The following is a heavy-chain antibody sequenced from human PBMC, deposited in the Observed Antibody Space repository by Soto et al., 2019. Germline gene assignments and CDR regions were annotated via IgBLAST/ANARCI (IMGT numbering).Heavy chain of an antibody. CDR3: AIAYSSSPPYYPIGY. V-gene: IGHV1-69*13. D-gene: IGHD6-6*01. CDR1: GGTFSSYS. J-gene: IGHJ4*02. CDR2: IIPIFGTA. Sequence: SVKVSCKASGGTFSSYSISWVRQAPGQGLEWMGGIIPIFGTANYAQKFQGRVTITADESTSTAYMELSSLRSEDTAVYYCAIAYSSSPPYYPIGYSGQGTLVTVS.